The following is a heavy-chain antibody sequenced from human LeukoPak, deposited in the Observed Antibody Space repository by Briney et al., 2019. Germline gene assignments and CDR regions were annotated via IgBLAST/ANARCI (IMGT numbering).Heavy chain of an antibody. D-gene: IGHD3-22*01. CDR1: GFTFSSYA. V-gene: IGHV3-23*01. CDR3: AKAPGGGYHLYYFDY. Sequence: GGSLRLSCAASGFTFSSYAMSWVRQAPGKGLEWVSAISGSGASTYYADSMKGRFTISRDNSNNTLYLQMNSLRAEDTAVYYCAKAPGGGYHLYYFDYWGQGTLVTVSS. CDR2: ISGSGAST. J-gene: IGHJ4*02.